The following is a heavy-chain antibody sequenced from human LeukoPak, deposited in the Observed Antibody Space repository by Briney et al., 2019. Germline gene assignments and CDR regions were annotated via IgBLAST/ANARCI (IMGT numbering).Heavy chain of an antibody. D-gene: IGHD3-16*01. CDR3: ARGGGKGEGRSGSFDY. V-gene: IGHV4-39*07. CDR2: IYHSGNT. CDR1: GGSISSGSYY. Sequence: SETLSLTCTVSGGSISSGSYYWGWIRQPPGKGLEWIGSIYHSGNTYYNSSLKSRVTISVDTSKNQFSLKLSSVTAADTAVYYCARGGGKGEGRSGSFDYWGQGTLVTVSS. J-gene: IGHJ4*02.